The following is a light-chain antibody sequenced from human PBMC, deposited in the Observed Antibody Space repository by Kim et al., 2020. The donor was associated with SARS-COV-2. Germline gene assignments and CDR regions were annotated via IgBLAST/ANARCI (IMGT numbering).Light chain of an antibody. J-gene: IGKJ1*01. CDR2: AAS. CDR3: QQYAGYPRT. Sequence: ASVGDSVIITCRASQGIANNVAWFQQKPGKAPKSLVYAASSLESGAPSRFSGSGSGTDFILTISSLQPEDYATYYCQQYAGYPRTFGQGTKVDIK. V-gene: IGKV1-16*01. CDR1: QGIANN.